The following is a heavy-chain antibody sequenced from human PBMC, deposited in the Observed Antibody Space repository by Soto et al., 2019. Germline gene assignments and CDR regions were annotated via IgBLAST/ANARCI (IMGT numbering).Heavy chain of an antibody. CDR2: INEDGTKR. Sequence: EVQLVESGGGLVQSGGSLRLSCIASGFSLTQYWMSWVRQTPRKGLEWVAKINEDGTKRDYMESVEGRFTISRDNAKNSVSLQMNSLRADDTAVYFCTRWDGRYSGGSCFFDSWGQGTLVTVSS. D-gene: IGHD2-15*01. V-gene: IGHV3-7*01. CDR3: TRWDGRYSGGSCFFDS. CDR1: GFSLTQYW. J-gene: IGHJ4*02.